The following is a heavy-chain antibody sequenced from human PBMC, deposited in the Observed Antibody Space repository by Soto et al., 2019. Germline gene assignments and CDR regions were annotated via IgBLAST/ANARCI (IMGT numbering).Heavy chain of an antibody. CDR1: GFTFSSYS. D-gene: IGHD3-9*01. V-gene: IGHV3-48*02. CDR2: ISSSSSTI. Sequence: GGSLRLSCAASGFTFSSYSMNWVRQAPGKGLEWVSYISSSSSTIYYADSVKGRFTISRDNAKNSLYLQMNSLRDEDTAVYYCARDPDGSYDILTGYPLGADYYYYGMDVWGQGTTVTVSS. CDR3: ARDPDGSYDILTGYPLGADYYYYGMDV. J-gene: IGHJ6*02.